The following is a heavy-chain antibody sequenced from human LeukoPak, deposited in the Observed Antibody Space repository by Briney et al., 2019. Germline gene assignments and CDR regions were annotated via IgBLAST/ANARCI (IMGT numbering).Heavy chain of an antibody. J-gene: IGHJ4*02. V-gene: IGHV3-66*02. Sequence: GGSLRLSCAASGFTFSSYWMSWVRQAPGKGLEWVSVISSGGTPYYADSVKGRFTISRDSSENTLYLQMHSLRAEDTAVYYCARGGAGYAFDYWGQGTLVTVSS. CDR1: GFTFSSYW. CDR3: ARGGAGYAFDY. CDR2: ISSGGTP. D-gene: IGHD5-12*01.